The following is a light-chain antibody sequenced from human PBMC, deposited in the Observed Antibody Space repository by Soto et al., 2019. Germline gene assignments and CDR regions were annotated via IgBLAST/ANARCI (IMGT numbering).Light chain of an antibody. V-gene: IGKV3-20*01. CDR3: QQYGGSPQYT. CDR1: QSVSASY. Sequence: EIVLTQSPGTLSLSPGERATLSCRASQSVSASYLAWYQQKPGQAPRLLIYAASIRATSIPDRFSGSGSGTDFTLTISRLEPEDFAVYYCQQYGGSPQYTFGQGTKLEIK. CDR2: AAS. J-gene: IGKJ2*01.